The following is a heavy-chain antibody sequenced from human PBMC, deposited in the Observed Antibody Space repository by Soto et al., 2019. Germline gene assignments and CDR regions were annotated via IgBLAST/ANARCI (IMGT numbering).Heavy chain of an antibody. D-gene: IGHD1-26*01. CDR2: IIPIFGTA. V-gene: IGHV1-69*13. CDR3: ARDRSRDGANGYFQH. J-gene: IGHJ1*01. Sequence: ASVKVSCKASGGTFSSYAISWVRQAPGQGLEWMGGIIPIFGTANYAQKFQGRVTITADESTSTAYMELSSLRSEDTAVYYCARDRSRDGANGYFQHWGQGTLVTVSS. CDR1: GGTFSSYA.